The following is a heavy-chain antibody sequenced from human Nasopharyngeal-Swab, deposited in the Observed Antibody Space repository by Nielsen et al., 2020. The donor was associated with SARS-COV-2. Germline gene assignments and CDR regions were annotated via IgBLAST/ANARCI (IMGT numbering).Heavy chain of an antibody. CDR3: VKDYTVHYYGLETDYFAPLGS. CDR2: IIESGPDT. Sequence: GGSLRLSCAASGFTFRNFAMSWVRQAPGKGLEWVAGIIESGPDTYYADSVKGRSTIFRDNSKNTLYLQMNSLSAEDTAIYYCVKDYTVHYYGLETDYFAPLGSWGQGTLVTVSS. V-gene: IGHV3-23*01. D-gene: IGHD3/OR15-3a*01. CDR1: GFTFRNFA. J-gene: IGHJ5*02.